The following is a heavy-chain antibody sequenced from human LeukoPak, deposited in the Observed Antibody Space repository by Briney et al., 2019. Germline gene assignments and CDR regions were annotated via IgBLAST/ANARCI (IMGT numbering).Heavy chain of an antibody. CDR3: ARDICGGDCYGGYFDY. V-gene: IGHV3-48*03. Sequence: GGSLRLSCAAPGFTFSSYEMNWVRQAPGKGLEWVSYISSSGSTIYYADSVKGRFTISRDNAKNSLYLQMNSLRAEDTAVYYCARDICGGDCYGGYFDYWGQGTLVTVSS. CDR1: GFTFSSYE. CDR2: ISSSGSTI. D-gene: IGHD2-21*02. J-gene: IGHJ4*02.